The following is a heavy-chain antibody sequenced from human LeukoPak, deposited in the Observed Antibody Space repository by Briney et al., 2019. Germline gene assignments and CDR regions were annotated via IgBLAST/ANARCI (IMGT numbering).Heavy chain of an antibody. J-gene: IGHJ4*02. D-gene: IGHD3-22*01. Sequence: PGGSLRLSCVASGFTFSSYGMHWVRQAPGKGLGWVAVISYDGSNKHYADSVKGRFTISRDNSKNTLYLQMNSLRAEDTAVYYCAKDLDYYDSSGFDYWGQGPLVTVSS. V-gene: IGHV3-30*18. CDR3: AKDLDYYDSSGFDY. CDR2: ISYDGSNK. CDR1: GFTFSSYG.